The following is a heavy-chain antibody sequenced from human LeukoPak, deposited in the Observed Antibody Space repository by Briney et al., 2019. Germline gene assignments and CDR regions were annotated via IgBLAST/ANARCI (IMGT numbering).Heavy chain of an antibody. CDR1: GGSLSSGSYY. V-gene: IGHV4-61*01. D-gene: IGHD5-12*01. J-gene: IGHJ4*02. Sequence: SETLSLTCTVSGGSLSSGSYYWSWIRQPPGKGLEWLGYIYYSGSTNYNPSLKSRVTISVDTSKNQFSLKLSSVTAADTAVYYCARDPSFYSGYFNYFDYWGQGTLVTVSS. CDR3: ARDPSFYSGYFNYFDY. CDR2: IYYSGST.